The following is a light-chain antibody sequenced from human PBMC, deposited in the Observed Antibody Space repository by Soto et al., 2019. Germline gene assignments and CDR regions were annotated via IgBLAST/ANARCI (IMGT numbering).Light chain of an antibody. V-gene: IGKV1-5*01. CDR2: DAS. J-gene: IGKJ1*01. CDR3: QQYNSYWT. CDR1: QSISSW. Sequence: DIQMTQPPSTLSASVGDRVTITCRASQSISSWLAWYQQKPGKAPKFLIYDASSLESGVPSRFSGSGSGTEFTLTISSLQPDDFATYYCQQYNSYWTFGQGTKVDIK.